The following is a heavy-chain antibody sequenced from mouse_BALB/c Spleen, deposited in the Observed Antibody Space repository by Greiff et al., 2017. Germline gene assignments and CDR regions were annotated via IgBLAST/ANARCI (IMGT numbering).Heavy chain of an antibody. CDR2: IFPGTGTT. CDR1: GYTFTSYW. Sequence: VQLQQSGAELVKPGASVKLSCKTSGYTFTSYWIQWVKQRPGQGLGWIGEIFPGTGTTYYNEKFKGKATLTIDTSSSTAYMQLSSLTSEDSAVYFCARRKWSYYAMDYWGQGTSVTVSS. J-gene: IGHJ4*01. D-gene: IGHD1-1*02. V-gene: IGHV1S132*01. CDR3: ARRKWSYYAMDY.